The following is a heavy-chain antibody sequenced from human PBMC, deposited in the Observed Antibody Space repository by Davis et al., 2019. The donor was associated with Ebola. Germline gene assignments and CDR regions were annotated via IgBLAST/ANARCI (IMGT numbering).Heavy chain of an antibody. D-gene: IGHD5-18*01. CDR2: IYYSGST. CDR3: ARGSVDTAMVRKYYFDY. CDR1: GGSFSGYY. V-gene: IGHV4-34*01. J-gene: IGHJ4*02. Sequence: SETLSLTCAVYGGSFSGYYWSWIRQPPGKGLEWIGSIYYSGSTYYNPSLKSRVTISVDTSKNQFSLKLSSVTAADTAVYYCARGSVDTAMVRKYYFDYWGQGTLVTVSS.